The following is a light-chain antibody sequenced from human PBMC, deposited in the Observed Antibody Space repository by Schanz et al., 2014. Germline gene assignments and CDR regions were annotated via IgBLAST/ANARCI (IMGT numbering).Light chain of an antibody. Sequence: QSALTQPASVSGSPGQSITISCTGTSSTVGNYNLVSWYQQHPGKAPKLIISEDSKRPSGVSNRFSASKSGDNTPSLTISGLQAEDEADYYCSSYAGSVLFGGGTKLTVL. CDR2: EDS. V-gene: IGLV2-23*01. CDR3: SSYAGSVL. CDR1: SSTVGNYNL. J-gene: IGLJ2*01.